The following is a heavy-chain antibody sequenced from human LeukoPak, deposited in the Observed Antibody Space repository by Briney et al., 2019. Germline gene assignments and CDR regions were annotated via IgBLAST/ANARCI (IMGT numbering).Heavy chain of an antibody. CDR3: ARAGVGDYVGAFDI. D-gene: IGHD4-17*01. J-gene: IGHJ3*02. CDR2: SNAGNGNT. Sequence: ASVKVSCKASGGTFSSYAISWVRQAPGQRLEWMGWSNAGNGNTKYSQEFQGRVTITRDTSASTAYMELSSLRSEDMAVYYCARAGVGDYVGAFDIWGQGTMVTVSS. V-gene: IGHV1-3*02. CDR1: GGTFSSYA.